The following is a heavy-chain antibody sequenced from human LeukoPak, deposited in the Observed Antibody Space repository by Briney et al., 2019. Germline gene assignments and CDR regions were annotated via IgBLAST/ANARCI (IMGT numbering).Heavy chain of an antibody. D-gene: IGHD3-16*01. Sequence: GRSLRLSCAASGFTFSSYAMHWVRQAPGKGLEWVAAISDDGSNKYYADSVKGRFTISRDNAKNSLYLQMNSLRAEDTAVYYCAREIMVDYCGQGTLVTVSS. CDR2: ISDDGSNK. J-gene: IGHJ4*02. CDR1: GFTFSSYA. CDR3: AREIMVDY. V-gene: IGHV3-30*04.